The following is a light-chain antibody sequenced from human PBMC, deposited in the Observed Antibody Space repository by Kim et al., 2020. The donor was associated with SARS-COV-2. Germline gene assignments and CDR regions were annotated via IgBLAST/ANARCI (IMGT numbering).Light chain of an antibody. CDR3: QAWDSSVV. Sequence: VSVDRGQTASTTCSEYKLGEKYACWYQQEPGQSPVLVIYQDSKRPSGIPSRFSGSSPGNTATLTISGTQIMDEAHYYCQAWDSSVVFGVGPQLPVL. CDR1: KLGEKY. CDR2: QDS. J-gene: IGLJ2*01. V-gene: IGLV3-1*01.